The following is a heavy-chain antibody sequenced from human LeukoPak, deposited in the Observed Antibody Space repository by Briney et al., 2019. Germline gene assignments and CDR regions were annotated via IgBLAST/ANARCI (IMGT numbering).Heavy chain of an antibody. CDR1: GFTVSSNY. CDR3: ATYSSNWYGFGY. CDR2: IYSGGNT. J-gene: IGHJ4*02. D-gene: IGHD6-13*01. V-gene: IGHV3-53*01. Sequence: PGGSLRLSCAASGFTVSSNYMSWVRQAPGKGLEWVSVIYSGGNTYYADSVKGRFTISRDNSKNTLYLQMNSLRAEDTAVYYCATYSSNWYGFGYWGRGTLVTVSS.